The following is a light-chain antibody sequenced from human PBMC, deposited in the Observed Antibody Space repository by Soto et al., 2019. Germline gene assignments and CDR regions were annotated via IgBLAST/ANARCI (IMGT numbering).Light chain of an antibody. Sequence: QSVLTQPASVAGSLGQSITISCTGTSSDVGGYNYVSWYQQHPGKAPKLMIYDVSNRPSGVSNRFSGSKSGNTASLTISGLQAEDEADYYCSSYTSSSTLVFGTGTKLTVL. CDR3: SSYTSSSTLV. V-gene: IGLV2-14*01. J-gene: IGLJ1*01. CDR2: DVS. CDR1: SSDVGGYNY.